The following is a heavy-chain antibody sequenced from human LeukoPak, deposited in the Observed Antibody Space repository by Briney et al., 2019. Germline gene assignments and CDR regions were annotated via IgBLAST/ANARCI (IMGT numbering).Heavy chain of an antibody. Sequence: ASVKVSCKASGYTFNGYYIHWVRQAPGQGPEWMGWMNPDSGGTKYAQKFQGRVTMTRDTAITTVYLELRRLTSADTAVYYCARNYHGSGTDLPPEYYSGMDIWGQGTTVIV. D-gene: IGHD3-10*01. CDR1: GYTFNGYY. CDR2: MNPDSGGT. J-gene: IGHJ6*02. V-gene: IGHV1-2*02. CDR3: ARNYHGSGTDLPPEYYSGMDI.